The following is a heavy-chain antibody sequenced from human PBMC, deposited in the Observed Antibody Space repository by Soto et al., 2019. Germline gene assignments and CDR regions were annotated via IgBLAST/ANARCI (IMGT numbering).Heavy chain of an antibody. Sequence: EVALVESGGVLVEPGGSLRLSCAASGFAFTNAWMTWVRQAPGKALEWIGRIRSQIDGGTTDYAGPVKGRFTISRDDSKTTLYLQMKSLKLEDTAVYYCTTVAYGEYVSDYWGQGTLVTVSS. J-gene: IGHJ4*02. CDR3: TTVAYGEYVSDY. CDR2: IRSQIDGGTT. CDR1: GFAFTNAW. V-gene: IGHV3-15*01. D-gene: IGHD4-17*01.